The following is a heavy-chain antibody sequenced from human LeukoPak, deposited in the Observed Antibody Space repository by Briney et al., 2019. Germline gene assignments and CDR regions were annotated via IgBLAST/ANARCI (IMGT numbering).Heavy chain of an antibody. D-gene: IGHD3-10*01. CDR1: GYSISSGYY. J-gene: IGHJ4*02. CDR3: ARDSRVRGYGSFDY. V-gene: IGHV4-38-2*02. CDR2: IYHGRNT. Sequence: PSETLSLTCTVSGYSISSGYYWGWIRQPPGKGLEWIGSIYHGRNTYYNPSLKSRVTISIDTSKNQFSLKLSSVTAADTAVYYCARDSRVRGYGSFDYWGQGTLVTVSS.